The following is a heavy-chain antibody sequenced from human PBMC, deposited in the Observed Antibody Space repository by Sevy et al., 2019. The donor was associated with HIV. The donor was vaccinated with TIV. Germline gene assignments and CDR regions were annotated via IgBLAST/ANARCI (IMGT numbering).Heavy chain of an antibody. Sequence: SQTLSLTCTVSGGSINRDHWNWIRQPPGKGREWIGYVYYTGGTNYNPSLKNRVTISVDKTKNQFSLKLTAVTAADTAVYDGARRNDFDIWGQGTMVTVSS. J-gene: IGHJ3*02. CDR2: VYYTGGT. CDR1: GGSINRDH. CDR3: ARRNDFDI. V-gene: IGHV4-59*08.